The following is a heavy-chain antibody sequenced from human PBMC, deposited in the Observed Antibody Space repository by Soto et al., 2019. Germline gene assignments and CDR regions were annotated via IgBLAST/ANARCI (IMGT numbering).Heavy chain of an antibody. V-gene: IGHV4-34*01. CDR3: ARGGYSGLSY. D-gene: IGHD6-13*01. Sequence: QVQLQQWGAGLLKPSETLSLTCAVYGGSFSGYYWSWIRQPPGKGLEWIGEINHSGSTNYNPSLKSRVTISVDTSKSQFSLKLRSVTAADTAVYYCARGGYSGLSYWGQGTLVTVSS. CDR2: INHSGST. J-gene: IGHJ4*02. CDR1: GGSFSGYY.